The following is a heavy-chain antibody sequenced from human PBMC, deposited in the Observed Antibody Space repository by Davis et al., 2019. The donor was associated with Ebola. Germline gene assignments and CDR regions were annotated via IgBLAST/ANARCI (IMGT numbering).Heavy chain of an antibody. J-gene: IGHJ6*03. D-gene: IGHD6-13*01. CDR1: GGSISSYY. V-gene: IGHV4-59*08. CDR2: IYYSGSI. Sequence: SETLSLTCTVSGGSISSYYWSWIRQPPGKGLEWIGYIYYSGSINYNPSLKSRVTISVDTSKNQFSLKLSSVTAADTAVYYCARIFIAAAGTDYYYYMDVWGKGTTVTVSS. CDR3: ARIFIAAAGTDYYYYMDV.